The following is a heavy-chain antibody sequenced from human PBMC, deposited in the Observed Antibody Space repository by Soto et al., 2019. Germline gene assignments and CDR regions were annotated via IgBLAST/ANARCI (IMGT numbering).Heavy chain of an antibody. CDR2: INHSGST. CDR3: ARAGGNYGLRELWGYYYYYMDV. D-gene: IGHD3-10*01. CDR1: GGSFSGYY. Sequence: SETLSLTCAVYGGSFSGYYWSWIRQPPGKGLEWIGEINHSGSTNYNPSLKSRVTISVDTSKNQFSLKLSSVTAADTAVYYCARAGGNYGLRELWGYYYYYMDVWGKGTTVTVSS. V-gene: IGHV4-34*01. J-gene: IGHJ6*03.